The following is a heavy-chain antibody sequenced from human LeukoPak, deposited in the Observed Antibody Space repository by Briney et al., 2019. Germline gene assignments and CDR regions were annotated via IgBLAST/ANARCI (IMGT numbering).Heavy chain of an antibody. CDR3: AKGAGRDYYDSSGYYPTYFDY. V-gene: IGHV3-23*01. CDR2: ISGSGGST. CDR1: GFTFSSYG. Sequence: GGSLRLSCAASGFTFSSYGMSWVRQAPGKGLEWVSAISGSGGSTYYADSVKGRFTISRDNSKNTLYLQMNSLRAEDTAVYYCAKGAGRDYYDSSGYYPTYFDYWGQGTLVTVSS. D-gene: IGHD3-22*01. J-gene: IGHJ4*02.